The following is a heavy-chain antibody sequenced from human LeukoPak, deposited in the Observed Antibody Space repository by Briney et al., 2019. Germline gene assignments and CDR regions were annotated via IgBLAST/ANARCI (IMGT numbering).Heavy chain of an antibody. J-gene: IGHJ4*02. D-gene: IGHD2-2*02. CDR1: GFTFSNSD. CDR2: VSWNGSRT. V-gene: IGHV3-35*01. CDR3: AKGRYQPLLYSNLDY. Sequence: GGSLRLSCAASGFTFSNSDMHWVHQAPGKGLEWVSGVSWNGSRTHYADSVKGRFIISRDNSRNTLYLQTNSLRAEDTAVYYCAKGRYQPLLYSNLDYWGQGTLVTVSS.